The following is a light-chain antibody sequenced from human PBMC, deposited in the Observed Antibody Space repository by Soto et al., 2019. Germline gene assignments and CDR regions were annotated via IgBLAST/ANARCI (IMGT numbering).Light chain of an antibody. CDR1: QSVSSY. J-gene: IGKJ5*01. Sequence: EIVLTQSPDTLSLSPGERATLSCWAGQSVSSYLAWYQQKPGQTPRLLIYDASSRATGIPARFSGSGSGTDFTLTISSLEPEDFAFYYCQQRSSWPITFGQGTRLEI. CDR2: DAS. V-gene: IGKV3-11*01. CDR3: QQRSSWPIT.